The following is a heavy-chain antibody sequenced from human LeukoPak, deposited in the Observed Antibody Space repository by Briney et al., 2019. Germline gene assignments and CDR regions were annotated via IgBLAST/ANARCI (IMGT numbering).Heavy chain of an antibody. D-gene: IGHD3-22*01. CDR2: IYYIGST. J-gene: IGHJ4*02. CDR1: GGSISSYY. V-gene: IGHV4-59*01. CDR3: ARAVRGGYYPPGFDY. Sequence: SETLSLTCTVSGGSISSYYWSWIRQPPGKGLEWIGYIYYIGSTNYNPSLKSRVTISVDTSKNQFSLKLSSVTAADTAVYYCARAVRGGYYPPGFDYWGQGTLVTVSS.